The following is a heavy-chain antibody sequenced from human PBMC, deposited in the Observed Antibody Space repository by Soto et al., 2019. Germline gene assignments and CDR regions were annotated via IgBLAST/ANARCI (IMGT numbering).Heavy chain of an antibody. V-gene: IGHV4-4*07. J-gene: IGHJ5*02. CDR3: ARWSRRLGGWGIDP. CDR1: GDSIRTDF. D-gene: IGHD3-16*01. CDR2: LSSNGV. Sequence: QVQLQESGPGLVKPSETLSLTCTLSGDSIRTDFWSWIRQPSGKGLEWIGRLSSNGVDYNPSLQSRVTVSGDTSKNQISLRLTSVTAADTAVYYCARWSRRLGGWGIDPWGQGILVTVSS.